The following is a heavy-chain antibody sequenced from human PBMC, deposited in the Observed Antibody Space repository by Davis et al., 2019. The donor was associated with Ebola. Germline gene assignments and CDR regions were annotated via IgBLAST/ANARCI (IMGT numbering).Heavy chain of an antibody. CDR3: ARDGGAVTPFDY. CDR1: GFTFSSYD. D-gene: IGHD4-17*01. Sequence: GGSLRLSCAASGFTFSSYDMHWIRQPTGKGLEWVSGIGFAGDTFYAASVKGRFSISRDNAKNSLYLHMNSLRARDTAVYYCARDGGAVTPFDYWGQGTQVTVSS. CDR2: IGFAGDT. J-gene: IGHJ4*01. V-gene: IGHV3-13*01.